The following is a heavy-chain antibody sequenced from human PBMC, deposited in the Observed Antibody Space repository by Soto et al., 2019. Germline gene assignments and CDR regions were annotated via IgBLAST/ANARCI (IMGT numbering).Heavy chain of an antibody. CDR3: ARDLGYCSTTPCSAPRY. CDR2: ISPYNDNT. D-gene: IGHD2-2*01. V-gene: IGHV1-18*01. CDR1: GYNFNSYG. J-gene: IGHJ4*02. Sequence: ASVKVSCKTSGYNFNSYGISWVRQAPGQGLEWMGWISPYNDNTNYAQKLQGRVSVTTDTSTRTVYMELMSLRSDDTAVYYCARDLGYCSTTPCSAPRYWGQGTLVTVSS.